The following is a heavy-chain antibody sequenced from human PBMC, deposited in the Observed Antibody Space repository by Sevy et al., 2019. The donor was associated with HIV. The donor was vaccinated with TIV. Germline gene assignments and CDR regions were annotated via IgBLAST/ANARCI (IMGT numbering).Heavy chain of an antibody. CDR1: GFTFSSYS. CDR3: AKTYYYGSGSYYNSYWFDP. J-gene: IGHJ5*02. Sequence: VGSLRLSCAASGFTFSSYSMNWVRQAPGKGLEWVAVISYDGSNKYYADSVKGRFTISRDNSKNTLYLQMNSLRAEDTAVYYCAKTYYYGSGSYYNSYWFDPWGQGTLVTVSS. V-gene: IGHV3-30*18. CDR2: ISYDGSNK. D-gene: IGHD3-10*01.